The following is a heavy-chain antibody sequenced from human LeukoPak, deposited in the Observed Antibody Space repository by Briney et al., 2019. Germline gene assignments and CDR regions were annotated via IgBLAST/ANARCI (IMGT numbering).Heavy chain of an antibody. D-gene: IGHD4-23*01. V-gene: IGHV3-7*01. CDR1: AFTFSNYW. CDR3: ARDRGYSSFDY. J-gene: IGHJ4*02. Sequence: GGSLRLSCAASAFTFSNYWMRWVRQAPGKGLEWVANIKEDGSEINYVDSVKGRFTISRDNAKNSLYLQMNSLTVDDTAVYYCARDRGYSSFDYWGQGTLVTVSS. CDR2: IKEDGSEI.